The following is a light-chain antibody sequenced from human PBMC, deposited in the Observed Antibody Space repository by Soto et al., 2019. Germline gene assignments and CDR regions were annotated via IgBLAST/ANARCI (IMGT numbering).Light chain of an antibody. CDR1: QTINNY. Sequence: DIQMTQSPSSLSASVGDSVTITCRTSQTINNYLNWYQQKPGKAPKLLVYSASSLQSGVPSRFSGSGSGTNFTLTISDLQPEDFTTYYCQKSASTPWTFGQGTKVEIK. CDR3: QKSASTPWT. J-gene: IGKJ1*01. CDR2: SAS. V-gene: IGKV1-39*01.